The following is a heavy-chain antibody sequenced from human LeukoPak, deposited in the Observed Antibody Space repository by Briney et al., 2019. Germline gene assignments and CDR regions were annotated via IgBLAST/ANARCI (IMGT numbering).Heavy chain of an antibody. J-gene: IGHJ4*02. D-gene: IGHD6-19*01. V-gene: IGHV3-23*01. CDR3: AKAYSSVWYYFDY. CDR1: GFTFSTYA. Sequence: GGSLRLSCAASGFTFSTYAMSWVRQAPGKGLEWVSGKGGSGVSTDYADSVKGRFTISRDNSKYTHVLQENSLRAEDTAVYYCAKAYSSVWYYFDYWGQGTLVTVSS. CDR2: KGGSGVST.